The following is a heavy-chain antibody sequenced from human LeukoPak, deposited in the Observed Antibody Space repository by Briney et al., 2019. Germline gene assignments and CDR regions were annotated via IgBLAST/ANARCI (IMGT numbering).Heavy chain of an antibody. CDR2: IIPILHIT. CDR3: ARGLREVAEWGDTATYDAFEI. CDR1: GGTLSTYS. Sequence: SVKVSCKASGGTLSTYSVSWVRQATGQGLEWMGRIIPILHITNYAQNFQGRATITADKSTTTAYMELSSLRPEDTAVYYCARGLREVAEWGDTATYDAFEIWGQGAMVTVSS. D-gene: IGHD5-18*01. J-gene: IGHJ3*02. V-gene: IGHV1-69*02.